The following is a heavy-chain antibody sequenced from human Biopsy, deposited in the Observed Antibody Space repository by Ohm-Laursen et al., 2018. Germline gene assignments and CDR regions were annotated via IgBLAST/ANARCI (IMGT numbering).Heavy chain of an antibody. CDR2: ISYDQITK. V-gene: IGHV3-30*18. CDR1: GFTFRTYG. CDR3: AKGGSITIFGVVINNCFDP. D-gene: IGHD3-3*01. J-gene: IGHJ5*02. Sequence: SLRLSCAASGFTFRTYGMHWVRLAPGKGLEWVAVISYDQITKHYADSVKGRFTISRDNSKNTLYLQMNSVRADDTAIYYCAKGGSITIFGVVINNCFDPWGQGTRVTVSS.